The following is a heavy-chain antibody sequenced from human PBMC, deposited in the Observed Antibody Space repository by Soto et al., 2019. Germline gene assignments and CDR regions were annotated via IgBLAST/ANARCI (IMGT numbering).Heavy chain of an antibody. CDR1: GFTFSDHY. V-gene: IGHV3-72*01. J-gene: IGHJ6*02. CDR3: ARGGGSYDSNGYRFGDDV. Sequence: GGSLRLSCAASGFTFSDHYMDWVRQAPGKGLEWVGRTRNKANSYTTEYAASVKGRFTISRDDSKNSLYLQMNSLKTEDTAVYYCARGGGSYDSNGYRFGDDVWGQGTTVTVSS. D-gene: IGHD3-22*01. CDR2: TRNKANSYTT.